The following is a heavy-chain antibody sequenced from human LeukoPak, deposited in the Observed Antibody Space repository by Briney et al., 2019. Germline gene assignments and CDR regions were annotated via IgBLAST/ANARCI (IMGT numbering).Heavy chain of an antibody. Sequence: SQTLSLTCTVSGGSITSAGYSWGWIRQPAGKGLEWIGRIYSSGSTNSNPSPKRRVTISVDTSKNQFSLKLSSVTAADTAVYYCARGYCTSTSCSVNRYYFDSWGQGTLVTGSS. V-gene: IGHV4-61*02. D-gene: IGHD2-2*01. J-gene: IGHJ4*02. CDR2: IYSSGST. CDR1: GGSITSAGYS. CDR3: ARGYCTSTSCSVNRYYFDS.